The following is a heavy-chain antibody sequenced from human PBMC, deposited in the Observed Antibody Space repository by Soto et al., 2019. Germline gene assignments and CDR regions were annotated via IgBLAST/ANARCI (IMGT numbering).Heavy chain of an antibody. J-gene: IGHJ4*02. Sequence: SETLSLTCTVSGGSISSGGYYWSWIRQHPGKGLEWIGYIYYSGSTYYNPSLKSRVTISVDTSKNQFSLKLSSVTAADTAVYYCAREGSSWSDFDYWGQGTLVTVSS. CDR3: AREGSSWSDFDY. CDR1: GGSISSGGYY. D-gene: IGHD6-13*01. V-gene: IGHV4-31*03. CDR2: IYYSGST.